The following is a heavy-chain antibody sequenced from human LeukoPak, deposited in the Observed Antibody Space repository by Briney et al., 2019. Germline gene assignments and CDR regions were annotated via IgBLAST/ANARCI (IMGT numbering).Heavy chain of an antibody. V-gene: IGHV4-38-2*02. CDR1: GHSVGSDYY. D-gene: IGHD5-18*01. CDR2: IYHRGST. Sequence: PSETLSLTCSVSGHSVGSDYYWAWIRQPPGKGLEWIGHIYHRGSTYYSSSLNSRIIISLYESNNQFSLRLSYVSATDTAVYYCAKTDTYGDVFDTWGQGTMVTVSS. J-gene: IGHJ3*02. CDR3: AKTDTYGDVFDT.